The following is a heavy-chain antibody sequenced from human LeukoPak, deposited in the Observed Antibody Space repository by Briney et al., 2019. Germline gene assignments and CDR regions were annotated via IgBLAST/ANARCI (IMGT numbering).Heavy chain of an antibody. V-gene: IGHV1-69*06. CDR3: AREGYCSGGSCFDY. Sequence: SVKVSCKASGGTFSSYAISWVRQAPGQGLEWMGGIIPIFGTANYAQKFQGRVTITADRSTSTAYMELSSLRSEDTAVYYCAREGYCSGGSCFDYWGQGTLVTVSS. CDR2: IIPIFGTA. CDR1: GGTFSSYA. D-gene: IGHD2-15*01. J-gene: IGHJ4*02.